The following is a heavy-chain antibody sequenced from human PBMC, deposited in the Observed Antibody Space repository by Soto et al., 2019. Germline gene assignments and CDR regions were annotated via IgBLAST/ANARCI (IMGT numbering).Heavy chain of an antibody. CDR1: GFTFSTYP. V-gene: IGHV3-48*02. Sequence: EVQLVESGGGLVQPGGSLRLSCAASGFTFSTYPMNWVRQAPGKGLEWVSNIRPSSESMSYADSVKGRFTVSRDNATNSLSLQMNSLGDGDTAVYYCARDSDFAFDYWGQGTLVTVSS. J-gene: IGHJ4*02. CDR2: IRPSSESM. CDR3: ARDSDFAFDY. D-gene: IGHD2-21*02.